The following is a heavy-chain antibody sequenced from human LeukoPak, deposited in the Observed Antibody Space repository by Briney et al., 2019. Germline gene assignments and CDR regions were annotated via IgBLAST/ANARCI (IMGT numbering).Heavy chain of an antibody. V-gene: IGHV3-23*01. D-gene: IGHD1-1*01. Sequence: GGSLRLSCAASGFTFSSYAMSWVRQAPGKGLEWVSAISGSGGSTYYADSMKGRFTISRDNSKNTLYLQMNSLRAEDTAVYYCAKRVRYNWNTNWFDPWGQGTLVTVSS. CDR1: GFTFSSYA. CDR2: ISGSGGST. CDR3: AKRVRYNWNTNWFDP. J-gene: IGHJ5*02.